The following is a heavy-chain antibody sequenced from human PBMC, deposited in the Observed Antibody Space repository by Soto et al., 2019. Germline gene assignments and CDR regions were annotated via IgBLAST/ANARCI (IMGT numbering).Heavy chain of an antibody. CDR2: ISAYNGNT. J-gene: IGHJ6*02. CDR3: ARDGSLIAVAGTFYYYGMDV. D-gene: IGHD6-19*01. CDR1: GYTFTSYG. V-gene: IGHV1-18*01. Sequence: ASVKVSCKASGYTFTSYGISWVRQAPGQGLEWMGWISAYNGNTNYAQKLQGRVTMTTDTSTSTAYMELRSLRSDDTAVYYCARDGSLIAVAGTFYYYGMDVWGQGTTVTVSS.